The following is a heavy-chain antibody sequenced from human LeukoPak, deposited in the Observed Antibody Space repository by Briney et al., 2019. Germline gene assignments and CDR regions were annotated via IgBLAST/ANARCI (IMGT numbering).Heavy chain of an antibody. J-gene: IGHJ4*02. V-gene: IGHV1-2*02. Sequence: ASLKVSCKASGYTFIDYYILWVRQAPGQGLEWMGWINPNSGGTDYAQSFQGRVAMTTDTSITTAYMELSRLRFDDTAVYYCARSVTTYRIDYWGQGTLVTVSS. CDR1: GYTFIDYY. CDR2: INPNSGGT. CDR3: ARSVTTYRIDY. D-gene: IGHD4-17*01.